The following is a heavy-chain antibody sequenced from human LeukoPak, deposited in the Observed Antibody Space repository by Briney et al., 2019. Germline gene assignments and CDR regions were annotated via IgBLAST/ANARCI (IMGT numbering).Heavy chain of an antibody. CDR3: ARGRTVTNDFDL. V-gene: IGHV1-46*01. D-gene: IGHD4-17*01. CDR2: FNPSGDTT. CDR1: GYTFTVYY. J-gene: IGHJ2*01. Sequence: ASVKVSCRASGYTFTVYYIHWVRQAPEQGLEWVGIFNPSGDTTSYAQKFQGRVTMTRDTSTSTVYMELSSLRSEDTALYYCARGRTVTNDFDLWGRGTQVTVSS.